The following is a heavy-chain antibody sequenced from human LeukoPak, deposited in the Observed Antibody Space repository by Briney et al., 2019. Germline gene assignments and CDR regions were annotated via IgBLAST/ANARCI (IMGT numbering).Heavy chain of an antibody. CDR1: GFTFSNSD. V-gene: IGHV3-30*02. Sequence: GGSLRLSCEASGFTFSNSDMHWVRQAPGKGLEWVAFIRYDGRNKYYADSVKGRFTISRDNSKNTLYLQMDSLRTEDTAVFYCAKGHSNWYFFDYWGQGTLVTVSS. CDR3: AKGHSNWYFFDY. J-gene: IGHJ4*02. CDR2: IRYDGRNK. D-gene: IGHD6-13*01.